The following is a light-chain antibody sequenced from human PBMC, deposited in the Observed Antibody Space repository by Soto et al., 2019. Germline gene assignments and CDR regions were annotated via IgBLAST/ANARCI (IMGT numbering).Light chain of an antibody. V-gene: IGLV3-21*04. J-gene: IGLJ2*01. CDR3: QVWDSSSYVV. CDR1: NIGSKS. Sequence: SYELTQPPSVSVAPGETARITCGGNNIGSKSVHWYQHKPGQAPVLVIYYNSDRPSGIPERFSGSNSGNTATLTISRVEAVDEADYYCQVWDSSSYVVFGGGTKLTVL. CDR2: YNS.